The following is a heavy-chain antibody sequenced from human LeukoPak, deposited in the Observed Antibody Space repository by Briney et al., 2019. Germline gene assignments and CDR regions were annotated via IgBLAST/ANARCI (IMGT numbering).Heavy chain of an antibody. Sequence: GGSLRLSCAASGLSFSSYWKYWVRQAPGKGLVWVSRINSDGSSTSYADSVKGRFTISRDNAKNTLYLQMNSLRAEDTAVYYCARERSRSGYTDNYWGRGTLVTVSS. CDR2: INSDGSST. CDR3: ARERSRSGYTDNY. V-gene: IGHV3-74*01. J-gene: IGHJ4*02. D-gene: IGHD3-3*01. CDR1: GLSFSSYW.